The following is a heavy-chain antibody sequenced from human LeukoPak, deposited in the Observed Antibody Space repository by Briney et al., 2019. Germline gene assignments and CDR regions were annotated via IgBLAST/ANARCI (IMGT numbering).Heavy chain of an antibody. CDR2: VYSGGST. CDR3: ARRYYSMDV. CDR1: GFXVSSSC. Sequence: GGSLRLSCAASGFXVSSSCITWVRQAPGKGLEWVSVVYSGGSTYYADSVKGRFTISGDNSRNTLYLQMSSLRAEDTAVYYCARRYYSMDVWGQGTTVTVSS. J-gene: IGHJ6*02. V-gene: IGHV3-66*04.